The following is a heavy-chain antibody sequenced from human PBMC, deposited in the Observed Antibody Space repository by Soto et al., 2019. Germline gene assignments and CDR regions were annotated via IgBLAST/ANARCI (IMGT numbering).Heavy chain of an antibody. J-gene: IGHJ1*01. V-gene: IGHV3-66*01. CDR3: ASADYCSSTSCYEYFQH. D-gene: IGHD2-2*01. Sequence: EVQLVESGGGLVQPGGSLRLSCAASGFTVSSNYMSWVRQAPGKGLEWVSVIYSGGSTYYADSMKGRFTISRDNSKNTLYLQMNSLRAEDTAVYYCASADYCSSTSCYEYFQHWGQGTLVTVSS. CDR1: GFTVSSNY. CDR2: IYSGGST.